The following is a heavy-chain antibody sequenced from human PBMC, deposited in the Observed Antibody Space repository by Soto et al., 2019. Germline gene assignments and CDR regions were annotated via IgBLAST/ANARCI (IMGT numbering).Heavy chain of an antibody. Sequence: QVQLVQSGAEVKKPGSSVKVSCKASGGTFSSYAISWVRQAPGQGLEWMGGIIPIFGTANYAQKFQGRVTITADESTSTAYMELSSLRFEDTAVYYCARAGYCSSTSCYTDYYYYGMDVWGQGTTVTVSS. D-gene: IGHD2-2*02. V-gene: IGHV1-69*01. CDR2: IIPIFGTA. J-gene: IGHJ6*02. CDR1: GGTFSSYA. CDR3: ARAGYCSSTSCYTDYYYYGMDV.